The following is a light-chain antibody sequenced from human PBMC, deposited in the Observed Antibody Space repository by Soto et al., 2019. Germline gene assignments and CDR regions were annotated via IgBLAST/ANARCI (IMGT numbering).Light chain of an antibody. V-gene: IGLV1-44*01. J-gene: IGLJ1*01. CDR2: SNN. CDR3: AAWDVSLNGPV. Sequence: QSVLTQPPSASGTPGQRVSISCSGSSSNIGSNSVNWYQQLPGTAPKLLIYSNNQRPSGVPDRISGSKSGTSASMAISGLQSEDEADYYCAAWDVSLNGPVFGTGTKLTVL. CDR1: SSNIGSNS.